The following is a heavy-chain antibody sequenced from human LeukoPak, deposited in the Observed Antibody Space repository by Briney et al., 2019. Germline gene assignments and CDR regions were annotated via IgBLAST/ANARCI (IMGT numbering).Heavy chain of an antibody. J-gene: IGHJ6*03. CDR2: INHSGST. D-gene: IGHD4-11*01. CDR1: GGSFSGYY. Sequence: SETLSLTCAVYGGSFSGYYWSWIRQPPRKGLEWIGEINHSGSTNYNPSLKSRVTISVDTSKNQFSLKLSSVTAADTAVYYCARGTTVTTLSYYYYYYMDVWGEGTTVTVSS. CDR3: ARGTTVTTLSYYYYYYMDV. V-gene: IGHV4-34*01.